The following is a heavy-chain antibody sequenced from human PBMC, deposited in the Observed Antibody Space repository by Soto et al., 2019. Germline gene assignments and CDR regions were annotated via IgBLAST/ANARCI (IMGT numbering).Heavy chain of an antibody. CDR1: GGTFSSYA. CDR2: IIPIFGTA. V-gene: IGHV1-69*13. CDR3: ARNRDGGSYRYAFDI. D-gene: IGHD1-26*01. J-gene: IGHJ3*02. Sequence: SVKVSCKASGGTFSSYAISWVRQAPGQGLEWMGGIIPIFGTANYAQKFQGRVTITADESTSTAYMELSSLRSEDTAVYYCARNRDGGSYRYAFDIWGQGTMVTVSS.